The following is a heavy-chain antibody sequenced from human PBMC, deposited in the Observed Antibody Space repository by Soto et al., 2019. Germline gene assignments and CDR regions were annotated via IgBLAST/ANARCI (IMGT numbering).Heavy chain of an antibody. V-gene: IGHV4-34*01. CDR3: LRQEVTQWFTKGYYGMDV. CDR1: GGALSGYY. J-gene: IGHJ6*02. Sequence: QVQLQQWGAGLSKPSETLSLTCAVYGGALSGYYWTWLRQPPGKGLEWLGEINHRGNTNYNPSLKSRVTISVDTSKNQFSLKLTSVTAADTAVYYCLRQEVTQWFTKGYYGMDVWDQGTTVTVSS. CDR2: INHRGNT. D-gene: IGHD2-8*01.